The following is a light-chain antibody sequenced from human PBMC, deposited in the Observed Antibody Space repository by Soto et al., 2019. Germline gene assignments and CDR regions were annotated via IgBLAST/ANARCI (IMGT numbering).Light chain of an antibody. J-gene: IGKJ2*01. CDR1: QSVTSNY. Sequence: EIVLTQSPGTLSLSPGERATLSCRPSQSVTSNYLAWYQQKPGQAPRLLFYGASNRATGIPDRFVGSGSGTDFTLTISRLEPEDFAVYYCQQYDTSPMYTFGQGTKVEIK. CDR2: GAS. CDR3: QQYDTSPMYT. V-gene: IGKV3-20*01.